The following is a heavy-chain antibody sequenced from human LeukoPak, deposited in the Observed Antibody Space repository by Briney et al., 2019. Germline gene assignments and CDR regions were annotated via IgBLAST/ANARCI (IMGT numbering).Heavy chain of an antibody. D-gene: IGHD5-24*01. CDR2: IWADGSRK. V-gene: IGHV3-33*08. CDR3: ARDYNFYGDY. J-gene: IGHJ4*02. Sequence: QPGRSLRLSCAASGFTFSNFGFHWVRQAPGKGLEWVAFIWADGSRKYYVDSVEGRFTISRDSSKNTLFLQMDSLRVEDTAVYYCARDYNFYGDYWGQGTLVTVSS. CDR1: GFTFSNFG.